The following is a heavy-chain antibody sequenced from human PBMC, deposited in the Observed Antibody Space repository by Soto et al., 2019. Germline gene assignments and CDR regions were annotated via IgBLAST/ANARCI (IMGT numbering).Heavy chain of an antibody. CDR1: GFTFRSYW. CDR2: INSDGSST. CDR3: AREGVGYSYGNFDY. Sequence: GGSLRLSCAVSGFTFRSYWMHWVRQAPGKGLVWVSRINSDGSSTNYADSVKGRVTVSRDNAKSTLYLQMNSLRAEDTAVYYCAREGVGYSYGNFDYWGQGTLVTVSS. J-gene: IGHJ4*02. V-gene: IGHV3-74*01. D-gene: IGHD5-18*01.